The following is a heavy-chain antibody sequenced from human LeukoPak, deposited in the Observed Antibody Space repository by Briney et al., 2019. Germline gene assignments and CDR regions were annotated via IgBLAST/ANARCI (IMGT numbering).Heavy chain of an antibody. CDR3: ARVPYSSSSRSDY. D-gene: IGHD6-6*01. CDR1: GGTFSSYA. J-gene: IGHJ4*02. V-gene: IGHV1-69*13. Sequence: SVKVSCKASGGTFSSYAISWVRQAPGQGLEWMGGIILIFGTANYAQKFQGRVTITADESTSTAYMELSSLRSEDTAVYYCARVPYSSSSRSDYWGQGTLVTVSS. CDR2: IILIFGTA.